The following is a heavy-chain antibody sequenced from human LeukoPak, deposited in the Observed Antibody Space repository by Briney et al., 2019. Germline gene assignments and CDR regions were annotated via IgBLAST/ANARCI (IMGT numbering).Heavy chain of an antibody. CDR1: GFTVSNNY. CDR3: ARDSRQDYYDSSGYLWFAFDI. CDR2: SYSGGSK. V-gene: IGHV3-53*01. J-gene: IGHJ3*02. Sequence: HSGGSLRLSCAASGFTVSNNYMSWVRQAPGKGLEWVSVSYSGGSKYYADSVKCRFTISRDNSKNTLYLQMNSLRAEDTAVYYCARDSRQDYYDSSGYLWFAFDIWGQGTMVTVSS. D-gene: IGHD3-22*01.